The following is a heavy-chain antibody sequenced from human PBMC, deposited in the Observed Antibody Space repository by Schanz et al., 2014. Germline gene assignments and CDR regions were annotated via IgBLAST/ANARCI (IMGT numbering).Heavy chain of an antibody. V-gene: IGHV3-23*01. J-gene: IGHJ4*02. CDR2: LSEGGGGT. D-gene: IGHD3-10*01. Sequence: EVQLLESGGGLVQPGGSLRLSCAASGFAVDNYYMSCVRQAPGRGLEWVSALSEGGGGTRYADSVRARFTISSDNSKNTLYLQMNSQRADDTAMYYCARIGGNVFDYWAQGTLVTVSS. CDR1: GFAVDNYY. CDR3: ARIGGNVFDY.